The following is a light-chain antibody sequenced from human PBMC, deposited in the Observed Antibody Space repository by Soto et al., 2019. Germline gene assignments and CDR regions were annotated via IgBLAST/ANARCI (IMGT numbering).Light chain of an antibody. CDR1: SSDVGIHNL. CDR2: EVS. CDR3: CSYGGSRAV. V-gene: IGLV2-23*02. J-gene: IGLJ7*01. Sequence: QSALTQPASVSGSPGQSITISCTGTSSDVGIHNLVSWYQQHPGQAPKLMIYEVSKRPLGVSARFSASKSGNTASLTISGLQDEDEADYYCCSYGGSRAVFGGGTQLTVL.